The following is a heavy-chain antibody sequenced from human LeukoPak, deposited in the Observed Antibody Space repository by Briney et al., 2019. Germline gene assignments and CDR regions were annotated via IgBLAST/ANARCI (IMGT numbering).Heavy chain of an antibody. J-gene: IGHJ4*02. D-gene: IGHD3-10*01. Sequence: PSETLSLTCTVSGXSISSYYWSWIRQPPGKGLEWIGHIYYSGSTHYNPSLKSRVTISVDTSKNQFSLKLSSVTAADTAVYYCARHVGNSGSGSYLTYFDYWGQGTLVTVPS. CDR1: GXSISSYY. V-gene: IGHV4-59*08. CDR3: ARHVGNSGSGSYLTYFDY. CDR2: IYYSGST.